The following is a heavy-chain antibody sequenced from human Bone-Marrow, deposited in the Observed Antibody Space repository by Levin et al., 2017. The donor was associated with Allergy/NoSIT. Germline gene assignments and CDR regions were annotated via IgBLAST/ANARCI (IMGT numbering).Heavy chain of an antibody. CDR1: GFTVRSTY. CDR3: AGHSSGWDINYDGMDV. J-gene: IGHJ6*02. Sequence: LSLTCAASGFTVRSTYMSWVRQAPGKGLEWVSVIYSGGSTYHADSVKGRFTISRDNSKNTLYLQMNSLRAEDTAVYYCAGHSSGWDINYDGMDVWGQGTTVTVSS. V-gene: IGHV3-53*01. CDR2: IYSGGST. D-gene: IGHD6-19*01.